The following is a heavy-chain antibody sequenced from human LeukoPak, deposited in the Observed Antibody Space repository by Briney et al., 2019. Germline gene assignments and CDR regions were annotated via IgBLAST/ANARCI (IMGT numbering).Heavy chain of an antibody. Sequence: PGGSLRLSCATSGFSFTNYGMNWVRQAPGKGLEWVSYISSSAILYADAVKGRFTISRDNARNSLFLQMDSLKTDDTAVYYCASPLLGGQGTLVIVSS. CDR2: ISSSAI. CDR3: ASPLL. D-gene: IGHD2-8*02. CDR1: GFSFTNYG. V-gene: IGHV3-48*01. J-gene: IGHJ4*02.